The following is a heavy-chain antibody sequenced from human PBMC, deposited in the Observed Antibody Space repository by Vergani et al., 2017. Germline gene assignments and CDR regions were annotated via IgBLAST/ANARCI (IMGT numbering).Heavy chain of an antibody. CDR1: SFKLGDYG. Sequence: VQLLESGGGLVQPGGSLSLSCTPSSFKLGDYGMHWVRQAPGRGLEWVSMTWYEGNNNYYADSVKGRFTISKDISKNTLYLQMNSLRGDDTAVYYCARETRDTPSSLDYWGQGTLVTVSS. D-gene: IGHD5-24*01. CDR2: TWYEGNNN. J-gene: IGHJ4*02. CDR3: ARETRDTPSSLDY. V-gene: IGHV3-33*01.